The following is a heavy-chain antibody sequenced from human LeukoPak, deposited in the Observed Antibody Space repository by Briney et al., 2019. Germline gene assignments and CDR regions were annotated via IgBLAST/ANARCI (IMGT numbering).Heavy chain of an antibody. D-gene: IGHD2-21*02. J-gene: IGHJ5*02. CDR3: AKDGVVTTTIGWFDP. Sequence: GGSLRLSCAASGFTFRRYGMPWVRQAPGKGLEWVATISYDESEKFYADSMKGRFTVSRDNSNNTLYLQIISLRADDTAVYYCAKDGVVTTTIGWFDPWGPGTLVTVSS. CDR2: ISYDESEK. CDR1: GFTFRRYG. V-gene: IGHV3-30*18.